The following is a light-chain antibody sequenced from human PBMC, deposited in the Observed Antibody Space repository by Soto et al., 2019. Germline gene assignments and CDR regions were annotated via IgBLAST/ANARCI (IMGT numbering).Light chain of an antibody. CDR1: QSISSW. V-gene: IGKV1-5*03. J-gene: IGKJ4*01. CDR3: QQYNSYSPLT. CDR2: KAS. Sequence: DIQMTQSPSTLSASVGDRVTITCRASQSISSWLAWYQQKPGKAPKLLIYKASSLESGAPSRFXGSGSGTEFTLTISSLQPDDFATYYCQQYNSYSPLTFGGGTKVEIQ.